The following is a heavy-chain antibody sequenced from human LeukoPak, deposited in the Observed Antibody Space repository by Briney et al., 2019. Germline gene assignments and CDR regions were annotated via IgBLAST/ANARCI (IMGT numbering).Heavy chain of an antibody. CDR1: GGTFSSYA. V-gene: IGHV1-69*05. CDR2: IIPIFGTA. D-gene: IGHD2-2*01. CDR3: ARDADCSSTSCPDAFDI. Sequence: ASVKVSCKASGGTFSSYAISWVRQAPGQGLEWMGGIIPIFGTANYAQKFQGRVTITTDESTSTAYMELSSLRSEDTAVYYCARDADCSSTSCPDAFDIWGQGTMVTVSS. J-gene: IGHJ3*02.